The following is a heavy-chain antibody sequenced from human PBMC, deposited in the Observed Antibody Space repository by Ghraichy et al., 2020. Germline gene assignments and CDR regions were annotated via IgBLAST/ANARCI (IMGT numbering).Heavy chain of an antibody. D-gene: IGHD3-10*01. CDR3: AKEGDSGTKYLFDY. J-gene: IGHJ4*02. Sequence: GESLNISCAASGFTFSNHGMHWVRQAPGKGLEWVAVVSSHGGTVYYKDSVKGRFTVSRDNSKNMLYLQMNSLRAEDTAVYYCAKEGDSGTKYLFDYWGQGTLVTVSS. CDR1: GFTFSNHG. V-gene: IGHV3-30*18. CDR2: VSSHGGTV.